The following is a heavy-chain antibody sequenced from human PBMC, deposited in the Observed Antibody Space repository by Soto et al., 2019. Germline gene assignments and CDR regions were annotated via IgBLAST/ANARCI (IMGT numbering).Heavy chain of an antibody. D-gene: IGHD1-20*01. CDR3: ARHGGKLGITGTMGNFDY. V-gene: IGHV6-1*01. J-gene: IGHJ4*02. CDR2: TYYRSKWYN. CDR1: GDSVSSNSAA. Sequence: PSQTLSLTCAISGDSVSSNSAAWNWIRQSPSRGLEWLGRTYYRSKWYNDYAVSVKSRITINPDTSKNQFSLKLTSVTAADTSVYYCARHGGKLGITGTMGNFDYWGQGSLVTVSS.